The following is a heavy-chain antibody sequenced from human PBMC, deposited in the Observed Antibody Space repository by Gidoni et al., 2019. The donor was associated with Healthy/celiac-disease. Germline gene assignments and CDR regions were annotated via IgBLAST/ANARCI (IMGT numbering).Heavy chain of an antibody. J-gene: IGHJ4*02. D-gene: IGHD4-17*01. CDR1: GGSISSYY. CDR2: IYYSGST. V-gene: IGHV4-59*01. Sequence: QVQLQESGPGLVKPSETLSLTCTVSGGSISSYYWSWIRQPPGKGLEWIGYIYYSGSTNYNPSLKSRVTISVDTSKNQFSLKLSSVTAADTAVYYCARASSDYGGPFFDYWGQGTLVTVSS. CDR3: ARASSDYGGPFFDY.